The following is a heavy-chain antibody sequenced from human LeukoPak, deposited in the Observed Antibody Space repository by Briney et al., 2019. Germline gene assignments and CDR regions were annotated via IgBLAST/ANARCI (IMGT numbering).Heavy chain of an antibody. CDR2: ISPRGDIT. CDR3: ARDVITMVRGVIENWFDP. Sequence: GTLRLSCAASGFSFRSHGMNWVRQAPGKGLEWVSGISPRGDITYYKDSVKGRFTISRDNAKNSLYLQMNSLRAEDTAVYYCARDVITMVRGVIENWFDPWGQGTLVTVSS. D-gene: IGHD3-10*01. CDR1: GFSFRSHG. V-gene: IGHV3-21*01. J-gene: IGHJ5*02.